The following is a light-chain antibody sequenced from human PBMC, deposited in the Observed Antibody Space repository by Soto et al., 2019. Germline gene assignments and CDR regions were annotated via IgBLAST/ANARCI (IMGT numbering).Light chain of an antibody. V-gene: IGKV1-5*03. J-gene: IGKJ5*01. Sequence: DIQMTQSPSTLSASVGDRVTITCRASQSISTLLAWYQQKPGRAPTLLIYKASTLESGVPSRFSGSESGTEFTLTISSLRPDDFAAYYGQQYSTYPLTFGQGTRLEIK. CDR2: KAS. CDR1: QSISTL. CDR3: QQYSTYPLT.